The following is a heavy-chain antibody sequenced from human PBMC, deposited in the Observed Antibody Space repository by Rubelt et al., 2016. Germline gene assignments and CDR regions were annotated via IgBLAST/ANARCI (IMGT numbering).Heavy chain of an antibody. Sequence: QVQLVESGGGLVQPGGSLRLSCSASGFTFSSYAMHWVRQAPGKGLEFVSAITSSGGTTYYADSVQGRFTLSRDNSKNTLYLQMNSLRAEDTAVYYCATRGVITLPNDAFDIWGQGTMVTVSS. CDR2: ITSSGGTT. D-gene: IGHD3-10*01. V-gene: IGHV3-64*04. CDR3: ATRGVITLPNDAFDI. J-gene: IGHJ3*02. CDR1: GFTFSSYA.